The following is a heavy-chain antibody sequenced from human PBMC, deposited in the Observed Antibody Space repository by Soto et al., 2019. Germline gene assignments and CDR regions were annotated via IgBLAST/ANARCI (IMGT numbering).Heavy chain of an antibody. CDR2: IYPGDSDK. D-gene: IGHD5-18*01. Sequence: PGESLKISCKGSGYIFTSYWIGWGRQMPGKGLERMVIIYPGDSDKRYSPSFQGQVTISAHQSISTAYLQWRSLKASDTAMYSCARGPRGYRYGPHPPYYYGMDVWGQGTTVTVSS. CDR1: GYIFTSYW. CDR3: ARGPRGYRYGPHPPYYYGMDV. J-gene: IGHJ6*02. V-gene: IGHV5-51*01.